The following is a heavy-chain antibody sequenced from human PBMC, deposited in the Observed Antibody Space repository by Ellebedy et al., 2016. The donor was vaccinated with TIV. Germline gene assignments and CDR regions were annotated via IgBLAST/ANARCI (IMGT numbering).Heavy chain of an antibody. Sequence: SETLSLXXTVSGGSISSDYWNWIRQPPGKGLEWIGFIYYSGRTNYNPSLQSRVTISIDTSKNQFSLNVNSVTAANTAVYFCARSTYGLVGATFDYWGQGTLVTVSS. CDR3: ARSTYGLVGATFDY. CDR1: GGSISSDY. J-gene: IGHJ4*02. D-gene: IGHD1-26*01. V-gene: IGHV4-59*01. CDR2: IYYSGRT.